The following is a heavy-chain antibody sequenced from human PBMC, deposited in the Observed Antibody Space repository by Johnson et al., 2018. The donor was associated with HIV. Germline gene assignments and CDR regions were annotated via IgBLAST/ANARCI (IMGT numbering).Heavy chain of an antibody. J-gene: IGHJ3*02. Sequence: VQLVESGGGVVQPGRSLRLSCAASGFTFSSYWMSWVRQAPGKGLEWVANIKQDGSEKYYVDSVKGRFTISRDNAKNSLYLQMNSLRAEDTALYYCARDLIGWELRGAFDIWGQGTMVTVSS. V-gene: IGHV3-7*03. CDR2: IKQDGSEK. CDR3: ARDLIGWELRGAFDI. CDR1: GFTFSSYW. D-gene: IGHD1-26*01.